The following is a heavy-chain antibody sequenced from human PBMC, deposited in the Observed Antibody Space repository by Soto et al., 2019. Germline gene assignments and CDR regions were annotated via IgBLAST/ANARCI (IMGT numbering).Heavy chain of an antibody. CDR3: ASSTSSFDY. CDR1: GFTFSSFW. CDR2: IKQDGSEK. V-gene: IGHV3-7*01. J-gene: IGHJ4*02. Sequence: PGGSLRLSCAASGFTFSSFWMNWVRQAPGKGLEWVANIKQDGSEKHYVDSVTGRFTISRDNAKNSLYLQMNSLRAEDTAVYYCASSTSSFDYWGQGTLVTVSS. D-gene: IGHD6-6*01.